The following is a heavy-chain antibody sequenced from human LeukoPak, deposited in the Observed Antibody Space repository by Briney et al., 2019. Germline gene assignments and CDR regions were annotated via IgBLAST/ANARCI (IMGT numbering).Heavy chain of an antibody. CDR2: ISYDGSNK. D-gene: IGHD4-17*01. CDR1: GFTFNNYG. Sequence: GGSLRLSCAASGFTFNNYGMHWVRQAPGKGLEWVAVISYDGSNKYYADSVKGRFTISRDNSKNTLYLQMNSLRAEDTAVYYCARGYGDYSAGYYYYYGMDVWGQGTTVTVSS. J-gene: IGHJ6*02. V-gene: IGHV3-30*03. CDR3: ARGYGDYSAGYYYYYGMDV.